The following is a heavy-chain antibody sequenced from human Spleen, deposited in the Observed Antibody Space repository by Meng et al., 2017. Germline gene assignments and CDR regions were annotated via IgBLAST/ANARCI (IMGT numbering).Heavy chain of an antibody. J-gene: IGHJ4*02. D-gene: IGHD3-10*01. Sequence: GESLKISCAASGFSFSTYGMTWVRQAPGVGLEWVSTSTIGGSTYYADSAKGRFTMSRDNSKKTVYLQMNSLRAADTAVYYCAKALYGSGSYALLFDYWGQGTLVTVSS. CDR3: AKALYGSGSYALLFDY. CDR2: STIGGST. CDR1: GFSFSTYG. V-gene: IGHV3-23*01.